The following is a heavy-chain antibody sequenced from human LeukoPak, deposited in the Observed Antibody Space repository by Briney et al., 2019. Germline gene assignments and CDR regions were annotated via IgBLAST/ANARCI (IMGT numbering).Heavy chain of an antibody. CDR2: ISPNGVIT. V-gene: IGHV3-23*01. CDR1: GFTFSSYW. Sequence: RPGGSLRLSCAASGFTFSSYWMNWVRQAPGKGLEWVSGISPNGVITYYADSVKGRFTISRDNSKGTVYLQMNSLRPEDTAVYYCAKDDAWLQYGNWGRGTLVTVSS. D-gene: IGHD5-24*01. CDR3: AKDDAWLQYGN. J-gene: IGHJ4*02.